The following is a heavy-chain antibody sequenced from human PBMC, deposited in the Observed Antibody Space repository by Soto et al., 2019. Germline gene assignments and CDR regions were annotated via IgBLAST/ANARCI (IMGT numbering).Heavy chain of an antibody. D-gene: IGHD5-18*01. CDR1: GFTFSSYG. CDR2: ISYDGSNK. V-gene: IGHV3-30*18. J-gene: IGHJ4*02. CDR3: AKDGYTAMVGPFDY. Sequence: GGSLRLSCAASGFTFSSYGMHWVRQAPGKGLEWVAVISYDGSNKYYADSVKGRFTISRDNSKNALYLQMNSLRAEDTAVYYCAKDGYTAMVGPFDYWGQGTLVTVSS.